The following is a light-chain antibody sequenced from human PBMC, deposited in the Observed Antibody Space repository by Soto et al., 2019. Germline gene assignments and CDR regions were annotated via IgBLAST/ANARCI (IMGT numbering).Light chain of an antibody. V-gene: IGLV1-51*01. CDR3: GSWDSSLSAYV. CDR1: SSNIGGNS. J-gene: IGLJ1*01. CDR2: DDD. Sequence: QSVLTQPPSMSAAPGQKVTISCSGSSSNIGGNSVSWYQQLPGTAPKLLIYDDDKRPSGIPDRFSGSKSGTSATLGITGFQTGDEADYYCGSWDSSLSAYVFATGTKATVL.